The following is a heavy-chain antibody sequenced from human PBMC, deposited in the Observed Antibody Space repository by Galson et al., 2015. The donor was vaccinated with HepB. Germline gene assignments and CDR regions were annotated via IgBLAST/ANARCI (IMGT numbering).Heavy chain of an antibody. V-gene: IGHV1-3*04. Sequence: SVKVSCKASGYTFTSYAMHWVRQAPGQRLEWMGWINTGNGKTKYSQKFQDRVTITRDTSASTAYMELSSLRSEDTAVYYCARSYSYGYYFDYWGQGTLVTVSS. CDR3: ARSYSYGYYFDY. CDR2: INTGNGKT. CDR1: GYTFTSYA. D-gene: IGHD5-18*01. J-gene: IGHJ4*02.